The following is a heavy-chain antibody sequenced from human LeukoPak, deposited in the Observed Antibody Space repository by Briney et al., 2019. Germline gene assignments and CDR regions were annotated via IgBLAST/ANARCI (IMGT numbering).Heavy chain of an antibody. Sequence: SETLSLTCTVSGASISSYYWNWIRQPPGKGLEWIGYIYYSGSTNYNPSLKSRVTISVDTSKNQFSLKLGSVTAADTAVYYCARRNTVTSFDPWGQGILVTVSS. D-gene: IGHD4-11*01. CDR1: GASISSYY. CDR3: ARRNTVTSFDP. V-gene: IGHV4-59*01. CDR2: IYYSGST. J-gene: IGHJ5*02.